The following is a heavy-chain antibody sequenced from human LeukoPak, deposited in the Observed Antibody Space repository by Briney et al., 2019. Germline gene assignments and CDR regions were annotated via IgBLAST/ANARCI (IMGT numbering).Heavy chain of an antibody. CDR3: ARRWIDWEVAARVGSQGD. V-gene: IGHV4-4*02. J-gene: IGHJ4*02. CDR1: GGSISSSNW. CDR2: IYHSGST. Sequence: PSETLSLTCAVSGGSISSSNWWSWVRQPPGKGLEWIGEIYHSGSTNYNPSLKSRVTISVDTSKNQFSLKLSSVTAADTAVYYCARRWIDWEVAARVGSQGDWGQGTLVTVSS. D-gene: IGHD2-15*01.